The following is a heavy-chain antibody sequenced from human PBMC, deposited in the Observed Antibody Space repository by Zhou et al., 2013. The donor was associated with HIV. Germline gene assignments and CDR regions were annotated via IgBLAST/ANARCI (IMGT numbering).Heavy chain of an antibody. CDR2: ISGYNGDT. CDR1: GGTFSSYA. J-gene: IGHJ4*02. CDR3: GRVLLDRSDY. Sequence: QVQLVQSGAEVKKPGSSVKVSCKASGGTFSSYAISWVRQAPGQGLEWMGWISGYNGDTKYAQKFQGRVTMTTDTSTSTAYMEVRSLRSDDTAVYYCGRVLLDRSDYWGQGTLVTVSS. V-gene: IGHV1-18*01.